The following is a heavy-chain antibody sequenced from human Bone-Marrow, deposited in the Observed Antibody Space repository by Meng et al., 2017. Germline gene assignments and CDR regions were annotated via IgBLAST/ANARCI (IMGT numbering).Heavy chain of an antibody. J-gene: IGHJ4*02. V-gene: IGHV3-23*01. D-gene: IGHD3-22*01. CDR1: GFTFSSYA. CDR3: ANDESSYDSNGPIAY. Sequence: GGSLRLSCAASGFTFSSYAMSWVRQAPGKGLEWVSTISSNGDGTHYADSVKGRFTISRDNSKSTVSLQMNSLRVEDTATYFCANDESSYDSNGPIAYWGQGNRV. CDR2: ISSNGDGT.